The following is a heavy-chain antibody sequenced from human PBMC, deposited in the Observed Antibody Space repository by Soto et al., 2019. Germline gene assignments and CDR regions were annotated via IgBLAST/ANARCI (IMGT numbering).Heavy chain of an antibody. CDR3: ARQDGGSSTFDP. CDR1: GGTFSSYA. J-gene: IGHJ5*02. V-gene: IGHV1-69*13. D-gene: IGHD1-26*01. Sequence: GASVKVSCKASGGTFSSYAISWVRQAPGQGLEWMGGIIPIFGTANYAQKFQGRVTITADESTSTAYMELSSLRSEDTAVYYCARQDGGSSTFDPWGQGTLVTVSP. CDR2: IIPIFGTA.